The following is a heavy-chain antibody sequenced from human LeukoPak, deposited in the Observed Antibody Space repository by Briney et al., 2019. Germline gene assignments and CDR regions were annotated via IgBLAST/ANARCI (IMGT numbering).Heavy chain of an antibody. D-gene: IGHD1-26*01. J-gene: IGHJ3*02. CDR3: ARPLLPGGTDAFDI. CDR1: GYTFTSYD. V-gene: IGHV1-8*03. CDR2: MNPNSGNT. Sequence: ASVKVSCKASGYTFTSYDINWVRQATGQGLEWMGWMNPNSGNTGYAQKFQGRVIITRNTSISTDYMELSSLRSEDTAVYYCARPLLPGGTDAFDIWGQGTMVTVSS.